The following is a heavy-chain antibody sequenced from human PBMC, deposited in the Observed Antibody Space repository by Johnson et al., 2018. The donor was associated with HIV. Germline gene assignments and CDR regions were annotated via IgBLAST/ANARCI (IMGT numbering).Heavy chain of an antibody. Sequence: VQLVESGGALVQPGGSLRLSCEVSGFTISTFWMHWVRQVPGKGLEYVSAISSNGGSTYYANSVKGRFTISRDNAKNSLYLQRNSLRAEDTAVYYCARVQSLQWELLDGDAFDIWGQGTMVTVSS. CDR2: ISSNGGST. J-gene: IGHJ3*02. V-gene: IGHV3-64*01. CDR1: GFTISTFW. D-gene: IGHD1-26*01. CDR3: ARVQSLQWELLDGDAFDI.